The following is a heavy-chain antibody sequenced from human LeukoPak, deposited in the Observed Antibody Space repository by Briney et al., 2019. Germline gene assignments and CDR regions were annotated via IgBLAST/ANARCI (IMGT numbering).Heavy chain of an antibody. Sequence: SETLSLTCTVSGDSIGSHYWSWIRQPPGKGLEWIGYIFYVGSTNYNPSLKSRVTISVDTSKNQFSLKLSSVTAADTAVYYCAKGLTRNWFDPWGQGTLVTVSS. CDR3: AKGLTRNWFDP. V-gene: IGHV4-59*08. J-gene: IGHJ5*02. CDR2: IFYVGST. D-gene: IGHD1-14*01. CDR1: GDSIGSHY.